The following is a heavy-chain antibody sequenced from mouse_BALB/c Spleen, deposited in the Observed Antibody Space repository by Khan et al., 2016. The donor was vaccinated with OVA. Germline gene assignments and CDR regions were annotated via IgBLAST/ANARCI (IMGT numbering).Heavy chain of an antibody. Sequence: EVKLEGSGPGLVKPSQSLSLTCTVTGYSITSGYGWNWIRQFPGNKLEWMGYISSSGSTNYNPSLKSRISITRDTSKNQFFLQLNSVTTEDTATYYCTRTARIKYWGQGTTLTVSS. CDR2: ISSSGST. D-gene: IGHD1-2*01. CDR3: TRTARIKY. J-gene: IGHJ2*01. V-gene: IGHV3-2*02. CDR1: GYSITSGYG.